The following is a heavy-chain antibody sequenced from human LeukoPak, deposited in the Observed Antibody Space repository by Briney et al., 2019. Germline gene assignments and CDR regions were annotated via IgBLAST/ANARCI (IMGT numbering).Heavy chain of an antibody. J-gene: IGHJ3*02. CDR3: ATDFAPPPVADAFDI. CDR1: RYTLTELS. CDR2: FDPEDGET. Sequence: ASVKVSCKVSRYTLTELSMHWVRQAPGKGLEWMGGFDPEDGETIYAQKFQGRVTMTEDTSTDTAYMELSSLRSEDTAVYYCATDFAPPPVADAFDIWGQGTMVTVSS. V-gene: IGHV1-24*01. D-gene: IGHD2-15*01.